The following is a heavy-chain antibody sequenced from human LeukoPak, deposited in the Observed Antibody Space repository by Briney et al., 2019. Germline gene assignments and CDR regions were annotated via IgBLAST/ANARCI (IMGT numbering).Heavy chain of an antibody. Sequence: ASVKVSFKASGYTFTGYYLHWVRQAPGQGLDWMGWINPNSGGTNYAQKFQGRVTMTRDTSISTAYMEVSRLRSDDTAVYYCARVYGDHYGSGVIDYWGQGTLVTVSS. D-gene: IGHD3-10*01. CDR3: ARVYGDHYGSGVIDY. CDR2: INPNSGGT. J-gene: IGHJ4*02. CDR1: GYTFTGYY. V-gene: IGHV1-2*02.